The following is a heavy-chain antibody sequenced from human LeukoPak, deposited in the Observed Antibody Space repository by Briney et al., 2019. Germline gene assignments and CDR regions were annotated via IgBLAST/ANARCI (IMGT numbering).Heavy chain of an antibody. J-gene: IGHJ4*02. V-gene: IGHV3-21*01. D-gene: IGHD3-9*01. CDR2: ISSSSSYI. CDR3: ARDRAYYDILTGYYMGDFDY. CDR1: GFTFSSYS. Sequence: GGSLRLSCAASGFTFSSYSMNWVRQAPGRGLEWVSSISSSSSYIYYADSVKGRFTISRDNAKNSLYLQMNSLRAEDTAVYYCARDRAYYDILTGYYMGDFDYWGQGTLVTVSS.